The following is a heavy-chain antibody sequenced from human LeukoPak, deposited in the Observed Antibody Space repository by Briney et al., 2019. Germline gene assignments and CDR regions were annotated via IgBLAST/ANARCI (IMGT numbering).Heavy chain of an antibody. D-gene: IGHD6-25*01. CDR1: GFTFSSYA. CDR2: ISSNGGST. CDR3: AREPRIAAGYFDY. J-gene: IGHJ4*02. Sequence: PGGSLRLSCAASGFTFSSYAMHWVRQAPGKGLEYVSAISSNGGSTYYANSVKGRFTISRDNSKNTLYLQMGSLRAEDMAVYYCAREPRIAAGYFDYWGQGTLVTVSS. V-gene: IGHV3-64*01.